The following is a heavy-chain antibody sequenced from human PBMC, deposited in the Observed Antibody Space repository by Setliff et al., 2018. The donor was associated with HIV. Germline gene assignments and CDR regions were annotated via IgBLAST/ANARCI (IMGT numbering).Heavy chain of an antibody. V-gene: IGHV4-34*01. CDR2: INHSGNT. D-gene: IGHD3-22*01. CDR3: ASGALSLTMTKLLSFFAF. J-gene: IGHJ4*02. Sequence: SETLSLTCAVYGGSFSTYYWSWIRQTPEKGLEWIGEINHSGNTNYNPSVKSRLTISIDTSKNHFSLNLRSVTAADTAVYYCASGALSLTMTKLLSFFAFWGQGTLVTVS. CDR1: GGSFSTYY.